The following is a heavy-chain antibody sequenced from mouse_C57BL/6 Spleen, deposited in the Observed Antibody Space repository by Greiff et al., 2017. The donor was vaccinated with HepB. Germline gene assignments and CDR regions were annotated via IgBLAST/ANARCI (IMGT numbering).Heavy chain of an antibody. Sequence: QVQLQQSGAELARPGASVKMSCKASGYTFTSYTMHWVKQRPGQGLEWIGYINPSSGYTKYNQKFKDKATLTADKSSSTAYMQLSSLTSEDSAVYYCARAEIYDGYPFAYWGQGTLVTVSA. CDR3: ARAEIYDGYPFAY. CDR1: GYTFTSYT. V-gene: IGHV1-4*01. CDR2: INPSSGYT. D-gene: IGHD2-3*01. J-gene: IGHJ3*01.